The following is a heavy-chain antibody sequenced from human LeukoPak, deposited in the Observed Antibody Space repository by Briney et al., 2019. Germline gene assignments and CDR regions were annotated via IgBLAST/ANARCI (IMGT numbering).Heavy chain of an antibody. Sequence: PGGSLRLSCAVSGFTFSDYEMTWVRQAPGKGLEWISFITSSGATKYYADSVRGRFAISRDNANNSLYLLVDGLRADDTAVYFCARILGNNYYYYYMDVWGKGTTVTVSS. CDR2: ITSSGATK. CDR1: GFTFSDYE. J-gene: IGHJ6*03. V-gene: IGHV3-48*03. CDR3: ARILGNNYYYYYMDV.